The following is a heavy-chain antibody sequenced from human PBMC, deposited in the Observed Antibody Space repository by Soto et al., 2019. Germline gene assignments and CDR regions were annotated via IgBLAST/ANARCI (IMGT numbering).Heavy chain of an antibody. Sequence: EVQLLESGGGLVQPGGSLRLSCAASGFTFSSYAMSWVRQAPGKGLEWVSGISGSGGSTYYADSVKGRFTISRDNSKNTLYLQMNSLRAEDTAVYYCATRGTISTSSLWGQGTLVTVSS. CDR2: ISGSGGST. CDR3: ATRGTISTSSL. V-gene: IGHV3-23*01. D-gene: IGHD2-2*01. J-gene: IGHJ4*02. CDR1: GFTFSSYA.